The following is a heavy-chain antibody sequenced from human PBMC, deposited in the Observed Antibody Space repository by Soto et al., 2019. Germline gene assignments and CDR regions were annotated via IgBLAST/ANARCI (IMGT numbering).Heavy chain of an antibody. V-gene: IGHV2-5*02. J-gene: IGHJ4*02. D-gene: IGHD6-19*01. Sequence: QITLRESGPALVKPTQTLTLTCTFSGFSLSTNGVAVGWIRQPPGKALEWLALIFWDDDARYSPSLKSRLTITXDXPKNQVVLIMTNMDPVDTGTYYCTHTSGHSSTGADNWGQGTQVTVSS. CDR1: GFSLSTNGVA. CDR3: THTSGHSSTGADN. CDR2: IFWDDDA.